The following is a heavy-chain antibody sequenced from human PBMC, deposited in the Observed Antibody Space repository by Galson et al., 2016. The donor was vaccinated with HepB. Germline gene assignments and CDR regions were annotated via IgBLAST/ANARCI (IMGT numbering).Heavy chain of an antibody. D-gene: IGHD2-2*01. Sequence: SLRLSCAGSGFAFNKYGMHWIRQAPVKGLEWVAFIWYDGSGQYYSDSVKGRFTISRDNSRNTLSLQMTSPRAEDTAMYYCAHQRPYEPFRPWGPGTLVTVSS. CDR1: GFAFNKYG. J-gene: IGHJ5*02. CDR2: IWYDGSGQ. CDR3: AHQRPYEPFRP. V-gene: IGHV3-33*01.